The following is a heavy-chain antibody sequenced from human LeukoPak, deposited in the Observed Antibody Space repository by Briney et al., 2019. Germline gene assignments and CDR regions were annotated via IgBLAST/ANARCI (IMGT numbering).Heavy chain of an antibody. CDR1: GFTFSDHY. J-gene: IGHJ4*02. Sequence: GGSLRLSCAVSGFTFSDHYMDWVRQAPGKGLEWIGRSRNEGHSYSTDFAASVRGRAALSRDHSRDTLYLQINSLRTDDTAVYYCVALLRGFRYWGQGTLVTVSS. V-gene: IGHV3-72*01. D-gene: IGHD3-10*01. CDR2: SRNEGHSYST. CDR3: VALLRGFRY.